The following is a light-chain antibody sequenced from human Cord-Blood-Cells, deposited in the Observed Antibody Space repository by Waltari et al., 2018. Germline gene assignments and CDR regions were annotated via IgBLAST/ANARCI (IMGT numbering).Light chain of an antibody. CDR1: QGISSY. CDR3: QQYYSYPLT. J-gene: IGKJ4*01. Sequence: AIRMTQSPSSLSASTGDSVTITCRARQGISSYLAWYQQKPGKAPKLLIYAASTVQSGVPSRFSGSGSGTDFTRTISCLQSEDFATYYCQQYYSYPLTFGGGTKVEIK. CDR2: AAS. V-gene: IGKV1-8*01.